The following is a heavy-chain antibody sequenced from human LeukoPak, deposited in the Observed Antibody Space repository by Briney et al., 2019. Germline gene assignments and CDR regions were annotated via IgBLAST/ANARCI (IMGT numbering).Heavy chain of an antibody. J-gene: IGHJ1*01. CDR3: AKGSIVPAAPAEYFQH. D-gene: IGHD2-2*01. Sequence: GGSLRLSCAASGFTFSSYWMSWVRQAPGKGLEWVSSISSSSSYIYYADSVKGRFTISRDNSKNTLYLQMNSLRAEDTAVYYCAKGSIVPAAPAEYFQHWGQGTLVTVSS. CDR1: GFTFSSYW. V-gene: IGHV3-21*04. CDR2: ISSSSSYI.